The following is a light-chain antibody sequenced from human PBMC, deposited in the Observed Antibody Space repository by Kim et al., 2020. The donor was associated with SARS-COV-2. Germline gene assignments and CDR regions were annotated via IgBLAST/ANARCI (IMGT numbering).Light chain of an antibody. CDR2: YDT. CDR1: DFGRKS. Sequence: APGQTRAMTYEGTDFGRKSVEWYQQGPGQAPVVVIFYDTDRPSGVSDRFSGSSSRNTATMTISRVEAGDEADYFCQVWDTTSAQPVFGGGTQLTVL. CDR3: QVWDTTSAQPV. J-gene: IGLJ3*02. V-gene: IGLV3-21*04.